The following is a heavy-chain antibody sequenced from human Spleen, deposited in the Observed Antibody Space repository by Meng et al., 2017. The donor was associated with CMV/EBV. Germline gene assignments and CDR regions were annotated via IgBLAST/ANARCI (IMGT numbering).Heavy chain of an antibody. V-gene: IGHV3-21*01. J-gene: IGHJ4*02. CDR1: GFTFSASY. Sequence: GGSLRLSCTASGFTFSASYMTWVRQAPGKGLEWVSSISGGGSYTYDADSVRGRFTISRDNAKNSLFLQMNSLRAEDTAVYYCARGSIFGVVTPYWGQGTLVTVSS. CDR3: ARGSIFGVVTPY. D-gene: IGHD3-3*01. CDR2: ISGGGSYT.